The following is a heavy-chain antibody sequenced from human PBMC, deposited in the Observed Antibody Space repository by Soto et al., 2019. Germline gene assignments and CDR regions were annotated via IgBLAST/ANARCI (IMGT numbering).Heavy chain of an antibody. CDR1: GFTFSSYG. Sequence: GGSLRLSCAASGFTFSSYGMHWVRQAPGKGLEWVAVISYDGSNKYYADSVKGRFTISRDNSKNTLYLQMNSLRAEDMAVYYCAKWSMVSVGTYYYYYYYMDVWGKGTTVTVSS. D-gene: IGHD5-18*01. CDR3: AKWSMVSVGTYYYYYYYMDV. CDR2: ISYDGSNK. J-gene: IGHJ6*03. V-gene: IGHV3-30*18.